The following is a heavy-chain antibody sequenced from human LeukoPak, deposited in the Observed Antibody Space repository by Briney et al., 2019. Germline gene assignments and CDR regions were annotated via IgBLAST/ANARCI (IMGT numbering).Heavy chain of an antibody. Sequence: PSETLSLTCSVSGDSIYNYYWSWIRQPPGKRLEWIGYIYYNGSTNYNPSLKSRVTFSVDTSRSQLALRLSSVTAADTAVYYCVGTYCGGDCYAMYAFDFWGQGTVVSVSS. CDR3: VGTYCGGDCYAMYAFDF. CDR2: IYYNGST. V-gene: IGHV4-59*08. J-gene: IGHJ3*01. CDR1: GDSIYNYY. D-gene: IGHD2-21*02.